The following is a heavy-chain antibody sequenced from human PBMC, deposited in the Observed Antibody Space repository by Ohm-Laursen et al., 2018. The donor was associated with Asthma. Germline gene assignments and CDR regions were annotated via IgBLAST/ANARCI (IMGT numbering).Heavy chain of an antibody. V-gene: IGHV4-31*03. D-gene: IGHD6-13*01. J-gene: IGHJ6*02. CDR3: ARGRSEAAAGPTSMDV. Sequence: PSQTLSLTCTVSGGSISSGGYYWSWIRQHPGKGLEWIGYIYYSGSTYYNPSLKSRVTISVDTSKNQFSLKLSSVTAADTAVYYCARGRSEAAAGPTSMDVWGQGTTVTVSS. CDR1: GGSISSGGYY. CDR2: IYYSGST.